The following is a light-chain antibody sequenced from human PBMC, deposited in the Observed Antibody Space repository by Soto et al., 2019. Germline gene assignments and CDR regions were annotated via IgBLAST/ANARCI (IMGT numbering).Light chain of an antibody. CDR3: QVWDSSSDNYV. CDR2: YDS. CDR1: NIGSKR. Sequence: SYELTQPPAVSLAPGKTARITCGGNNIGSKRVHWYQQKPGQAPVLVIYYDSDRPSGIPERFSGSNSGNTATLTISRGEAGDEADYYCQVWDSSSDNYVFGTGTKVTVL. V-gene: IGLV3-21*04. J-gene: IGLJ1*01.